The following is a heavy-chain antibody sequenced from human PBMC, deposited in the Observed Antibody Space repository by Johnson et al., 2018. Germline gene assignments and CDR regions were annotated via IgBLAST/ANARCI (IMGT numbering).Heavy chain of an antibody. CDR3: AGGGVVVVPAAPPLLRHRTYYYYYMDV. D-gene: IGHD2-2*01. CDR1: GGTFTSYA. V-gene: IGHV1-69*01. CDR2: LIPMFGTA. J-gene: IGHJ6*03. Sequence: VQLVETGAEVKKPGSSVKISCKASGGTFTSYAISWVRQAPGHRLEWMGGLIPMFGTAKYAQKFQGSITITADEFTSKVYMELSSLGSEDTAVYYCAGGGVVVVPAAPPLLRHRTYYYYYMDVWGKGTTVTVSS.